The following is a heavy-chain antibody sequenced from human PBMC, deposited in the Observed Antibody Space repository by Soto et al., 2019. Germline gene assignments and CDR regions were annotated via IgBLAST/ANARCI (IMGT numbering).Heavy chain of an antibody. V-gene: IGHV4-61*01. CDR1: GGSVSSGSYY. CDR3: AREGIVVVPAAIYYYGMDV. D-gene: IGHD2-2*02. Sequence: QVQLQESGPGLVKPSETLSLTCTVSGGSVSSGSYYWSWIRQPPGKGLEWIGYIYYSGSTNYNPSLKSRVTISVDTSKNQFSLKLSSVTAADTAVYYCAREGIVVVPAAIYYYGMDVWGQGTTVTVSS. CDR2: IYYSGST. J-gene: IGHJ6*02.